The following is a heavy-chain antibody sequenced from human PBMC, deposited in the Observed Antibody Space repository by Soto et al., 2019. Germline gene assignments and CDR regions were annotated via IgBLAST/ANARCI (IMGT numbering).Heavy chain of an antibody. CDR3: AKDRRYYGSGSYYNGMDV. CDR2: ISGSGGST. V-gene: IGHV3-23*01. D-gene: IGHD3-10*01. CDR1: GFTFSSYS. Sequence: PGGSLRLSCAASGFTFSSYSMNWVRQAPGKGLEWVSAISGSGGSTYYADSVKGRFTISRDNSKNTVYLQMNSLRAEDTAVYYCAKDRRYYGSGSYYNGMDVWGQGTTVTVSS. J-gene: IGHJ6*02.